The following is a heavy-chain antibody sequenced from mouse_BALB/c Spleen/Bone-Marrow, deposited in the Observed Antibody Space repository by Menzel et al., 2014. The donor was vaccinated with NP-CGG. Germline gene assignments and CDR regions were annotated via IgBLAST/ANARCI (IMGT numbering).Heavy chain of an antibody. CDR2: AWAGGNT. Sequence: VKLMESGPGLMAPSQSLSITCTVSGFSLTDYGVHWIRQPPGKGLEWLGVAWAGGNTNYNSALMSRLRISKDSSESQVFLKMNSLQTDDTAIYYCARDRGFNNAMDYWGQGASVTVSS. J-gene: IGHJ4*01. V-gene: IGHV2-9*02. CDR1: GFSLTDYG. CDR3: ARDRGFNNAMDY. D-gene: IGHD3-1*01.